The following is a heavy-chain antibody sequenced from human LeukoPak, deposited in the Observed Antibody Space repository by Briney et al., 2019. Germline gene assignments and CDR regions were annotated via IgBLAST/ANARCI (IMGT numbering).Heavy chain of an antibody. Sequence: ASAKVSCKASGYTFTSYYVHWVRQAPGQGLEWMGIINPSGGGTSYAQRFQGRVTMTRDTSTSTAYMELRSLRSDDTAVYYCARAPGYCTNGVCYTYYYGMDVWGQGTTVTVSS. V-gene: IGHV1-46*01. CDR1: GYTFTSYY. CDR3: ARAPGYCTNGVCYTYYYGMDV. D-gene: IGHD2-8*01. J-gene: IGHJ6*02. CDR2: INPSGGGT.